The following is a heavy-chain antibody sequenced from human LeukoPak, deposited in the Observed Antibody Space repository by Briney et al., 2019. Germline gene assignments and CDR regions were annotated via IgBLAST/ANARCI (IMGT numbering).Heavy chain of an antibody. CDR1: EGTFSSYA. CDR3: ARIPDYGDYENWFDP. D-gene: IGHD4-17*01. Sequence: SVKVSCKASEGTFSSYAISWVRQAPGQGLEWMGRIIPILGIANYAQKFQGRVTITADKSTSTAYMELSSLRSEDTAVYYCARIPDYGDYENWFDPWGQGTLVTVSS. CDR2: IIPILGIA. J-gene: IGHJ5*02. V-gene: IGHV1-69*04.